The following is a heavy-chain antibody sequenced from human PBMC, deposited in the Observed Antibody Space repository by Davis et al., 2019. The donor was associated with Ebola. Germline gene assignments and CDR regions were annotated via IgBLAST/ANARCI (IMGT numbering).Heavy chain of an antibody. V-gene: IGHV4-34*01. CDR3: ARHSGEGPDAFDI. J-gene: IGHJ3*02. CDR2: INHSGST. CDR1: GGSFSGYY. D-gene: IGHD2-15*01. Sequence: PGGSLRLSCAVYGGSFSGYYWSWIRQPPGKGLEWIGEINHSGSTNYNPSLKSRVTISVDTSKNQFSLKLSSVTAADTAVYYCARHSGEGPDAFDIWGQGTMVTVSS.